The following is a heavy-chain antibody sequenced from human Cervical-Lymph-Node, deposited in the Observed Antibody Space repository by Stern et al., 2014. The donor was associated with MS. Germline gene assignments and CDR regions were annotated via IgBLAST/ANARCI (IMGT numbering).Heavy chain of an antibody. CDR1: GFTVSSNY. V-gene: IGHV3-53*01. D-gene: IGHD5-18*01. CDR2: IYTGGST. CDR3: ARDSYGYNYFDY. J-gene: IGHJ4*02. Sequence: VQLVESGGCLIQPGGSLRLSCAASGFTVSSNYMSWVRQAPGQGLEWVSLIYTGGSTYYADSVKGRFTISRDNSKNTLYLQMNSLRAEDTAVYYCARDSYGYNYFDYWGQGTLVTVSS.